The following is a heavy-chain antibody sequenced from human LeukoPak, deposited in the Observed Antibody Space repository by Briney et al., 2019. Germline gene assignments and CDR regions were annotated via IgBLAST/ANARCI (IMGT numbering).Heavy chain of an antibody. CDR2: INHSGST. CDR3: ARGLSVAGHFDY. CDR1: GGSFSGYY. J-gene: IGHJ4*03. Sequence: SETLSLTCAVYGGSFSGYYWSWIRQPPGKGLEWIGEINHSGSTNYNPSLKSRVTISVDTSMNQFSLKLSSVTAADTAVYYCARGLSVAGHFDYWGQGTMVTVSS. D-gene: IGHD6-19*01. V-gene: IGHV4-34*01.